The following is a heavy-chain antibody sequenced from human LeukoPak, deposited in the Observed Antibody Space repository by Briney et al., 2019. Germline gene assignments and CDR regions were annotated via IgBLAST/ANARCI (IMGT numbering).Heavy chain of an antibody. CDR2: VSGSGINT. J-gene: IGHJ4*02. Sequence: GGSLRLSCATSGFTFSSYAMTWVRQAPGKGLEWVSVVSGSGINTYYADSVKGRFTISRDNSKNTLYLQMNSLRAEDTAVYYCAKSAYYDASGYYREYYFDYWGQGTLVTVSS. CDR3: AKSAYYDASGYYREYYFDY. V-gene: IGHV3-23*01. D-gene: IGHD3-22*01. CDR1: GFTFSSYA.